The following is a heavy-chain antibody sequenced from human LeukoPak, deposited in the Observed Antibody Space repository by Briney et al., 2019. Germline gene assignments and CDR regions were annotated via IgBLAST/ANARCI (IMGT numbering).Heavy chain of an antibody. D-gene: IGHD3-10*01. Sequence: PGGSLRLSCAASGFTFTTYWMAWVRQAPGKGLEWVANIKRDGSVKYYVDSVKDRFTISRDNAKNSLYLQMNSLRAEDTAVYYCARDNAREGPGGITMVRGVYYGMDVWGQGTTVTVSS. CDR3: ARDNAREGPGGITMVRGVYYGMDV. V-gene: IGHV3-7*01. CDR1: GFTFTTYW. J-gene: IGHJ6*02. CDR2: IKRDGSVK.